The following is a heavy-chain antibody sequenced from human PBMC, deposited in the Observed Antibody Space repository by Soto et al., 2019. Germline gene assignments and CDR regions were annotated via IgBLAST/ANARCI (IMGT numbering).Heavy chain of an antibody. CDR2: VSIGGST. CDR1: GFTFSSYA. J-gene: IGHJ4*02. CDR3: VKRRGAGGHFDY. D-gene: IGHD2-15*01. Sequence: DVQLLESGGGLVQSEGSLRLSCAASGFTFSSYAMGWVRQGPGKGLEWVAVVSIGGSTHYADSVRGRFTISRDNSKNTLSLQMNSLTAEDTAVYFCVKRRGAGGHFDYWGQGALVTVSS. V-gene: IGHV3-23*01.